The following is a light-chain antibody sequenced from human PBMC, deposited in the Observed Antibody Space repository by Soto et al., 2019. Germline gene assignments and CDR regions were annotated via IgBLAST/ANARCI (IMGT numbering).Light chain of an antibody. V-gene: IGKV3-11*01. CDR1: QSVSIY. Sequence: EIVLTQSPATLSLSPGERATLSCRASQSVSIYLAWYQQKPGQAPRLLIHDASNRATGIPARFSGSGSGTDFTLTISSLEPEDFAVYYCQQRTNWPRTVGQGTKVDIK. J-gene: IGKJ1*01. CDR2: DAS. CDR3: QQRTNWPRT.